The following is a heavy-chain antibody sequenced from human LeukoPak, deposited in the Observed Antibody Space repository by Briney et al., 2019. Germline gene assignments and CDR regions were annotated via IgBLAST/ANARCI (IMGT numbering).Heavy chain of an antibody. CDR2: INPSAVST. V-gene: IGHV1-46*01. CDR1: GYTFTTYF. D-gene: IGHD1-14*01. J-gene: IGHJ4*02. CDR3: ARGVGTYQTYFDY. Sequence: GASVKVSCKASGYTFTTYFMHWLRPAPGQGLEWMGIINPSAVSTNYAQKFLGRVTMTRDTSTSTVYMELSSLRSEDTAVYYCARGVGTYQTYFDYWGQGTLVTVSS.